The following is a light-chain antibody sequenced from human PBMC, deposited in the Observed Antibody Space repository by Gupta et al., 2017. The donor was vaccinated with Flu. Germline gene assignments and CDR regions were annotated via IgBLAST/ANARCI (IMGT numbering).Light chain of an antibody. J-gene: IGLJ3*02. CDR2: GNS. V-gene: IGLV1-40*01. Sequence: QSVLTPPPSVPGAPGQRVTISCTGSSSNIGAGYDVHWYQQLPGTAPKLLIYGNSNRPSGVPDRFSGSKSGTSASLAITGLQAEDEADYYCQSYDSSLSGYWVFGGGTKLTVL. CDR1: SSNIGAGYD. CDR3: QSYDSSLSGYWV.